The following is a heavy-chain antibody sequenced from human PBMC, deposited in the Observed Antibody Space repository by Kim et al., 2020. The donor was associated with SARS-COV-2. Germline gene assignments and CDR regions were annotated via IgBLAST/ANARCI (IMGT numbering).Heavy chain of an antibody. CDR2: ISYDGSNK. CDR3: ARVMVRGVIYYYYYGMDV. D-gene: IGHD3-10*01. Sequence: GGSLRLSCAASGFTFSSYAMHWVRQAPGKGLEWVAVISYDGSNKYYADSVKGRFTISRDNSKNTLYLQMNSLRAEDTAVYYCARVMVRGVIYYYYYGMDVWGQGTTVTVSS. V-gene: IGHV3-30*04. J-gene: IGHJ6*02. CDR1: GFTFSSYA.